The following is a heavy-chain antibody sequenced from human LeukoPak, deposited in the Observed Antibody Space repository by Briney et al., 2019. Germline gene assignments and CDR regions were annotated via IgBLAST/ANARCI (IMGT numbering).Heavy chain of an antibody. CDR3: ARGPGGSYLRRYMDV. D-gene: IGHD1-26*01. Sequence: GGSLRLSCAASGFTFSSYAMSWVRQAPGKGLEWVSAISGSGGSTYYADSVKGRFTISRDNSKNTLYLQMNSLRAEDTAVYYCARGPGGSYLRRYMDVWGKGTTVTVSS. CDR2: ISGSGGST. J-gene: IGHJ6*03. V-gene: IGHV3-23*01. CDR1: GFTFSSYA.